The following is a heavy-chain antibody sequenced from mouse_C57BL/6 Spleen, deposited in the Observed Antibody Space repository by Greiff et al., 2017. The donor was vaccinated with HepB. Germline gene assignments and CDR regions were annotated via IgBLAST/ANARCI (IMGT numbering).Heavy chain of an antibody. CDR3: ARERTAQATIDY. J-gene: IGHJ2*01. CDR1: GFNIKDYY. Sequence: EVKLMESGAELVKPGASVKLSCTASGFNIKDYYMHWVKQRTEQGLEWIGRIDPEDGETKYAPKFQGKATITADTASNTAYLQLSSLTSEDTAVYYCARERTAQATIDYWGQGTTLTVSS. V-gene: IGHV14-2*01. CDR2: IDPEDGET. D-gene: IGHD3-2*02.